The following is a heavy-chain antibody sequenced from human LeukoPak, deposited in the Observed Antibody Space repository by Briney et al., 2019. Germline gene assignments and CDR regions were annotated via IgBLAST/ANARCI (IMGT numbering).Heavy chain of an antibody. CDR2: VYHSGSA. CDR3: AREPDA. V-gene: IGHV4-39*07. CDR1: GGSISGSNYH. J-gene: IGHJ5*02. Sequence: SETLSLTWTVSGGSISGSNYHWGWIRQPPGKGLEWVGNVYHSGSAFYNESLRGRTTISVDTSKNHFSLKLTSVTAADTAVYYCAREPDACGQGVLVTVSS.